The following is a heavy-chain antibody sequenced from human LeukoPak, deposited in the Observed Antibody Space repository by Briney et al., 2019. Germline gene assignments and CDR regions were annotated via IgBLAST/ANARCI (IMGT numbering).Heavy chain of an antibody. CDR3: ARDLEAAGYFDN. D-gene: IGHD6-25*01. CDR1: GASFISYY. Sequence: SETLSLTCTVSGASFISYYWTWIRQPAGKGLEWIWRIYTSGNTKYNPSLKSRVTMSLDTSKNQFSLKLTSVTASDTAVDYCARDLEAAGYFDNWGQGTLVTVSS. CDR2: IYTSGNT. J-gene: IGHJ4*03. V-gene: IGHV4-4*07.